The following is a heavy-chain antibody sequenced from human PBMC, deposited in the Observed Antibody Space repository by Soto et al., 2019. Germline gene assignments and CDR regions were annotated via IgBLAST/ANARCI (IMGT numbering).Heavy chain of an antibody. D-gene: IGHD2-2*01. CDR2: INPSSGDT. CDR1: GYIFTDYY. V-gene: IGHV1-2*02. CDR3: ARPYCSSNSCHNWFDS. J-gene: IGHJ5*01. Sequence: GASVKVSCKASGYIFTDYYINWVRQAPGQGPELMGWINPSSGDTNYAQEFQGRVTMTTDTSISTVYMELSRLRYEDTAVYYCARPYCSSNSCHNWFDSWGQGTLVTVSS.